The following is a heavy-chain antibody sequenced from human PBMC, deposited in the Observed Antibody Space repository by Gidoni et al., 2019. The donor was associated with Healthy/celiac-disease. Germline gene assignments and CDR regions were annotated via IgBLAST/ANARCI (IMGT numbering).Heavy chain of an antibody. CDR3: ASPNRDGYRIDY. J-gene: IGHJ4*02. Sequence: QLQLQESGPGLVKPSETLSLTCTVSGGSISSSSYYWGWIRQPPGKGLEWIGSIYYSGSTYYNPSLKSRVTISVDTSKNQFSLKLSSVTAADTAVYYCASPNRDGYRIDYWGQGTLVTVSS. D-gene: IGHD5-12*01. CDR1: GGSISSSSYY. CDR2: IYYSGST. V-gene: IGHV4-39*01.